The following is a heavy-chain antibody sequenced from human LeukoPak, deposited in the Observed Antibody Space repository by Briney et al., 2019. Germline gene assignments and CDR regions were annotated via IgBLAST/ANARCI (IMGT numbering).Heavy chain of an antibody. Sequence: PGGSLRLSCAASGFTVSSNHMSWVRQAPGKGLEWVSVINSGGNTYYADSVKGRFTISRDNSKNTLYLQMNSLRAEDSAVYYCARDLDYGGRSNFDHWGQGTLVTVSS. CDR1: GFTVSSNH. J-gene: IGHJ4*02. V-gene: IGHV3-66*01. CDR3: ARDLDYGGRSNFDH. D-gene: IGHD4-23*01. CDR2: INSGGNT.